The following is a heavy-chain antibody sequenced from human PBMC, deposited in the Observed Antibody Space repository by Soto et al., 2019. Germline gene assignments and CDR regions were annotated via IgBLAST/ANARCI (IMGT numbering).Heavy chain of an antibody. CDR1: GGSISSYY. CDR2: IYYSGST. D-gene: IGHD2-15*01. V-gene: IGHV4-59*01. CDR3: ARGAVAAALLQGSFLIHSVGWYFDL. J-gene: IGHJ2*01. Sequence: QVQLQESGPGLVKPSETLSLTCTVSGGSISSYYWSWIRQPPGKGLEWSGYIYYSGSTNTNPSLKSPVTIAVDTPKNQSTLKLSSVTAADTAVYYCARGAVAAALLQGSFLIHSVGWYFDLWGRGTLVTVSS.